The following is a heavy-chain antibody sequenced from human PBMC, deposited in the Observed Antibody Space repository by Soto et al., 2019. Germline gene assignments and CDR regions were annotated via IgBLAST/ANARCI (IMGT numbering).Heavy chain of an antibody. CDR2: ISTLNGNT. D-gene: IGHD1-1*01. Sequence: QAQLVQSGAEVKKPGASVNVSCKASGYDYVTYAITWVRQRPGQGLEWMGWISTLNGNTNYAQNFQGRVTMTTDTSTRIVHWELRSLRSDDTAVYYCARRVQVCLPDYYGMDVWGHGTTVTVSS. CDR1: GYDYVTYA. J-gene: IGHJ6*02. CDR3: ARRVQVCLPDYYGMDV. V-gene: IGHV1-18*01.